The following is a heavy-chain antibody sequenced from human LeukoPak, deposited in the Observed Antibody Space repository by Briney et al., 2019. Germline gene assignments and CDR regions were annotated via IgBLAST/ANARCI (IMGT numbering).Heavy chain of an antibody. CDR1: GGSISSSSYY. CDR2: IYYSGST. Sequence: PSETLSVTCTVSGGSISSSSYYWGWIRQPPGKGLEWIGSIYYSGSTYYNPSLKSRVTISVDTSKNQFSLKLSSVTAADTAVYYCARYRIAVAGTANWGQGTLVTVSS. J-gene: IGHJ4*02. CDR3: ARYRIAVAGTAN. D-gene: IGHD6-19*01. V-gene: IGHV4-39*01.